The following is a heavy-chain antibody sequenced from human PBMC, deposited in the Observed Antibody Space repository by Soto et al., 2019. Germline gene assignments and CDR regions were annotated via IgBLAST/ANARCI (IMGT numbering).Heavy chain of an antibody. CDR1: GGSITNSSYY. J-gene: IGHJ4*01. CDR3: AKHRMTIFGLVTNFFDY. D-gene: IGHD3-3*01. CDR2: IYYGGST. V-gene: IGHV4-39*01. Sequence: SETLSLTCTVSGGSITNSSYYWGWIRQPPGEGLEWIGSIYYGGSTYYNPSLKSRVTISVDTSKNQFSLRLSSVTAADTAVYYCAKHRMTIFGLVTNFFDYWGQGTLVTVSS.